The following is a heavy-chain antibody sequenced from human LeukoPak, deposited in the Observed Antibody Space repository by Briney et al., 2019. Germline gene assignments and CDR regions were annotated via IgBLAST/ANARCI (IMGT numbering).Heavy chain of an antibody. CDR1: GGSISSSSYY. D-gene: IGHD4-17*01. V-gene: IGHV4-39*07. CDR3: ARGDETTRAWWFDP. Sequence: PSETLSLTCTVSGGSISSSSYYWGWIRQPPGKGLEWIGSIYYSGSTYYNPSLKSRVTISVDTSKNQFSLKLSSVTAADTAVYYCARGDETTRAWWFDPWGQGTLVTVSS. CDR2: IYYSGST. J-gene: IGHJ5*02.